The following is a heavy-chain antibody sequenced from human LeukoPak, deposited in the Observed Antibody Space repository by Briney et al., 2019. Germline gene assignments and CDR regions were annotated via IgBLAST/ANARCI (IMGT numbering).Heavy chain of an antibody. CDR2: ISSSSSYI. CDR3: ARGVVPAAIDY. D-gene: IGHD2-2*01. V-gene: IGHV3-21*01. CDR1: GFTFSSYS. Sequence: GGSLRLSCAASGFTFSSYSMNWVRQAPGKGLEWVSSISSSSSYIYYADSVKGRFTIPRDNAKNSLYLQMNSLRAEDTAVYYCARGVVPAAIDYWGQGTLVTVSS. J-gene: IGHJ4*02.